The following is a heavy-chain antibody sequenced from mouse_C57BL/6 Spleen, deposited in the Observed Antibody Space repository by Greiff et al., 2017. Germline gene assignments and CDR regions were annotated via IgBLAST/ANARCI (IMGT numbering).Heavy chain of an antibody. J-gene: IGHJ3*01. CDR1: GYTFTSYW. CDR2: IYPSDSET. D-gene: IGHD1-3*01. Sequence: QVHVKQPGAELVRPGSSVKLSCKASGYTFTSYWMDWVKQRPGQGLEWIGNIYPSDSETHYNQKFKDKATLTVDKSSSTAYMQLSSLTSEDSAVYYCAKRKVSFGGFAYWGQGTLVTVSA. CDR3: AKRKVSFGGFAY. V-gene: IGHV1-61*01.